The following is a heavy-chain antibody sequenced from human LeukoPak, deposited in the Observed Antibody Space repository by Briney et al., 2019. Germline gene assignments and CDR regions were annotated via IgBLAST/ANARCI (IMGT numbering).Heavy chain of an antibody. V-gene: IGHV3-66*01. CDR3: ARGGYCSGGNCYGYFDY. CDR2: IYSGGTT. D-gene: IGHD2-15*01. Sequence: QPGGSLRLSCAGSGFTVSNNYMSWVRQAPGKGLEWVSVIYSGGTTYYADSVKGRFTISRDNSKNTLYLLMNSLRAEDTAVYYCARGGYCSGGNCYGYFDYWGQGTLVTVSS. J-gene: IGHJ4*02. CDR1: GFTVSNNY.